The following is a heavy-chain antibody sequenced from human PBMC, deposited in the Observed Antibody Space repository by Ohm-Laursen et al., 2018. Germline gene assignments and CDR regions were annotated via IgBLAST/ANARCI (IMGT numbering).Heavy chain of an antibody. CDR1: GFTFSRHW. D-gene: IGHD3-10*01. V-gene: IGHV3-7*01. CDR2: INQGGSEE. J-gene: IGHJ4*02. CDR3: ARGLSGNVY. Sequence: SLRLSCAASGFTFSRHWMTWVRQGPGKGLESLANINQGGSEEYYADSVKGRFTISRDNAKDSLYLQMNSLRAEDTAVYYCARGLSGNVYWGQGTLVTVSS.